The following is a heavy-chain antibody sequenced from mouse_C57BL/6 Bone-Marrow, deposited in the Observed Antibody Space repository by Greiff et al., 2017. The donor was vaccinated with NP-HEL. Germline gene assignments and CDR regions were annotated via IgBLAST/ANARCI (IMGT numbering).Heavy chain of an antibody. CDR1: GYTFTSYW. Sequence: VQLQQPGAELVKPGASVKLSCKASGYTFTSYWMHWVKQRPGQGLEWIGMILPNSGSTNYNEKFKSKATLTVDKSSSPAYMRRSSLTSEDSAVYYCAGGLRLNWCAYWGQGTLVTVSA. D-gene: IGHD2-4*01. CDR3: AGGLRLNWCAY. CDR2: ILPNSGST. V-gene: IGHV1-64*01. J-gene: IGHJ3*01.